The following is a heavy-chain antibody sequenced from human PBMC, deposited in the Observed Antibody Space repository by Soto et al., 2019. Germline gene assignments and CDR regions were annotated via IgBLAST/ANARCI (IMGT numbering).Heavy chain of an antibody. V-gene: IGHV1-18*04. D-gene: IGHD6-6*01. J-gene: IGHJ4*02. CDR1: GYTFTSYG. CDR2: ISAYNGNT. Sequence: ASVKVSCEASGYTFTSYGISWVRQAPGQGLEWMGWISAYNGNTNYAQKLQGRVTMTTDTSTSTAYMELRSPRSDDTAVYYCARDGQADSSSSSRPRTWGQGTLVTVSS. CDR3: ARDGQADSSSSSRPRT.